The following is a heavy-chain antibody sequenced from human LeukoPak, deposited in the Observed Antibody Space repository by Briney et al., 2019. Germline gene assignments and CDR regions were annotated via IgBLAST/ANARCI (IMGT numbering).Heavy chain of an antibody. J-gene: IGHJ4*02. CDR3: AKDPVGRAYVDIVAYGPGY. Sequence: GGSLRLSCAPSGFTFSSYGMHWVRQAPDKGLEWVAVISNDGSNKYYADSVKGRFTISRDNSKNTLYLQMNSLRAEDTAVYYCAKDPVGRAYVDIVAYGPGYWGQGTLVTVSS. V-gene: IGHV3-30*18. D-gene: IGHD5-12*01. CDR2: ISNDGSNK. CDR1: GFTFSSYG.